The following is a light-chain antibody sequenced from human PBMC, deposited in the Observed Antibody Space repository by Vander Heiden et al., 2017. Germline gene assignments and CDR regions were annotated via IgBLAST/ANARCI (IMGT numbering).Light chain of an antibody. CDR2: NAC. J-gene: IGKJ2*01. Sequence: ETVFPQSPSTLSLSTVDTATLSCRASQSVISYLAWYQQIPGQVPRVLIYNACIRATGIPARFSGSGSGTDFTLTISSLAPEDFAVYYCQRHSYWPYTFGQGTKLEIK. CDR1: QSVISY. CDR3: QRHSYWPYT. V-gene: IGKV3-11*01.